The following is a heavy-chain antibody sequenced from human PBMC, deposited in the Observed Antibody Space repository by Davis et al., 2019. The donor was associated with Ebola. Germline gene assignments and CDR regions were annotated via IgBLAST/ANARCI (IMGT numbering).Heavy chain of an antibody. CDR3: ARDSSGSPYGGLDV. CDR1: GYTFTRYY. J-gene: IGHJ6*02. CDR2: INPGGGST. Sequence: AASVKVSCKASGYTFTRYYIHWVRQAPGQGLEWLGIINPGGGSTTYAQKFQGRVTMTRDTSTSTVYMDLSSLRSEDTAVYYCARDSSGSPYGGLDVWGQGITVTVSS. V-gene: IGHV1-46*01. D-gene: IGHD3-10*01.